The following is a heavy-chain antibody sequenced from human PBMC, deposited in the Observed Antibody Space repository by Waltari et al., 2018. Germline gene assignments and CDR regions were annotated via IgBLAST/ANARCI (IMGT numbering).Heavy chain of an antibody. V-gene: IGHV3-48*01. CDR1: GFTFSSYS. CDR2: ISSSSSTI. Sequence: EVQLVESGGGLVQPGGSLRLSCTASGFTFSSYSMNWVRQAPGKGLEWVSYISSSSSTIYYADSVKGRFTISRDNAKNSLYLQMNSLRAEDTAVYYCASLLYGSGRELLDYWGQGTLVTVSS. J-gene: IGHJ4*02. CDR3: ASLLYGSGRELLDY. D-gene: IGHD3-10*01.